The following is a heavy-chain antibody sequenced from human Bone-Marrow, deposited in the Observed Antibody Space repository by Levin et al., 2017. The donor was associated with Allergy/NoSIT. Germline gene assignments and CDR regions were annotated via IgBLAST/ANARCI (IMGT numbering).Heavy chain of an antibody. Sequence: SETLSLTCTVSGASISSDYYWNWIRQNPRKGLEWIGYIHYSGSTYYNPSLMSRVTISIDTSQSQFSLRLTSVTAADTAVYYCARDLAAAGDFDYWGLGTLVTVSS. J-gene: IGHJ4*02. D-gene: IGHD6-13*01. V-gene: IGHV4-31*03. CDR2: IHYSGST. CDR3: ARDLAAAGDFDY. CDR1: GASISSDYY.